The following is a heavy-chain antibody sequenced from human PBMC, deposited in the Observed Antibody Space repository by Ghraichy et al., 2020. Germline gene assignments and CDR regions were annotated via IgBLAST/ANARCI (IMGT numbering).Heavy chain of an antibody. CDR2: IYWDDDK. CDR3: AHRRLWFREGWFDP. D-gene: IGHD3-10*01. Sequence: SGPTLVKPTQTLTLTCTFSGFSLSTSGVGVGWIRQPPGKALEWLALIYWDDDKRYSPSLKSRLTITKDTSKNQVVLTMTNMDPVDTATYYCAHRRLWFREGWFDPWGQGTLVTVSS. CDR1: GFSLSTSGVG. V-gene: IGHV2-5*02. J-gene: IGHJ5*02.